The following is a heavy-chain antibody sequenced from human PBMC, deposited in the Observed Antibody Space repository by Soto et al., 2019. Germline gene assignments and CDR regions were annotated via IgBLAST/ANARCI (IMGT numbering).Heavy chain of an antibody. J-gene: IGHJ4*02. D-gene: IGHD1-1*01. CDR2: INSDGSST. Sequence: PGGSLRLSCAASGFTFSSYWMHWVRQAPGKGLVWVSRINSDGSSTSYADSVKGRFTISRDNAKNTLYPQMNSLRAEDTAVYYCARGRPKMATTPDYWGQGTLVTVSS. CDR1: GFTFSSYW. V-gene: IGHV3-74*01. CDR3: ARGRPKMATTPDY.